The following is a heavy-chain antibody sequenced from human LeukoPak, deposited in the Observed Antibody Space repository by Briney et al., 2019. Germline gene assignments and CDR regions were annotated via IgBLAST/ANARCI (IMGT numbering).Heavy chain of an antibody. CDR2: INWNGGST. CDR3: AREPGYSSGWYDSDY. Sequence: PGGSLRLSCAASGFTFDDYGMSWVRQAPGKGLEWVSGINWNGGSTGYAGSVKGRFTISRDNAKNSLYLQMNSLRAEDTALYYCAREPGYSSGWYDSDYWGQGTLVTVSS. D-gene: IGHD6-19*01. V-gene: IGHV3-20*04. CDR1: GFTFDDYG. J-gene: IGHJ4*02.